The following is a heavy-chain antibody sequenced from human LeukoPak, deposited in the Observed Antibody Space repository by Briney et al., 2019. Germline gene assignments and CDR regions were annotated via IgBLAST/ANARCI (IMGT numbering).Heavy chain of an antibody. CDR3: ARLALKGFDY. V-gene: IGHV3-48*03. Sequence: PGGSLRLSCAASGFTFSSYEMNWVRQAPGKGLEWVSYISSSGDAIYYADSVEGRFTISRDDAKNSLYLQMNSLRAEDTAVYYCARLALKGFDYWGQGTLVTVSP. CDR1: GFTFSSYE. J-gene: IGHJ4*02. CDR2: ISSSGDAI.